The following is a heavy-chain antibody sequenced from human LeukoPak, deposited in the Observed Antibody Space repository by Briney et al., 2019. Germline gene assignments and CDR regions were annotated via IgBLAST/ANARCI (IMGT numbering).Heavy chain of an antibody. Sequence: GASVKVSCKASGFTFTSSAMQWVRQARGQRLEWIGWIVVGSGNTNYAQKFQERVTITRDMSTSTAYMELSSLRSEDTAVYYCAADRGLLWFGELSFYGMDVWGQGTTVTVFS. J-gene: IGHJ6*02. V-gene: IGHV1-58*02. D-gene: IGHD3-10*01. CDR2: IVVGSGNT. CDR3: AADRGLLWFGELSFYGMDV. CDR1: GFTFTSSA.